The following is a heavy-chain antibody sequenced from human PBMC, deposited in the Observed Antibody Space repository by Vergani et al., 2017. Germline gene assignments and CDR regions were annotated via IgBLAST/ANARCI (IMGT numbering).Heavy chain of an antibody. Sequence: QVQLVQSGAEVKKPGSSVKVSCKASGGTFSSYAISWVRQAPGQGLEWMGGIIPIFGTANYAQKFQGRVTITADESTSTAYMELSSLRSEDTAVYYCARDRSGSYRGYYYYMDVWGKGTTVTVSS. D-gene: IGHD1-26*01. CDR1: GGTFSSYA. CDR2: IIPIFGTA. CDR3: ARDRSGSYRGYYYYMDV. V-gene: IGHV1-69*01. J-gene: IGHJ6*03.